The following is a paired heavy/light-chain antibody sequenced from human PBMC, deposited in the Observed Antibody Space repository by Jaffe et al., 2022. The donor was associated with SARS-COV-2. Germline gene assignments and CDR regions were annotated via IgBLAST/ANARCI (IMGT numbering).Light chain of an antibody. Sequence: DIQMTQSPSTLSASIGDRVTVTCRASQTVNDWLAWYQQKPGKAPKVLIYKASSLHSGVPSRFIGSGSGTEFTLTIRSLEPDDFATYYCHQYSDFPYTFGQGTKLEIK. CDR3: HQYSDFPYT. V-gene: IGKV1-5*03. CDR1: QTVNDW. CDR2: KAS. J-gene: IGKJ2*01.
Heavy chain of an antibody. CDR2: TYYNGNT. Sequence: QLQESGPSLVKPSETLSLTCTVSSGSIISTAYYWGWVRQSPGKGLEWIGSTYYNGNTDTNPSLQSRVSISVDTSKDHFSLSLTSVTAADTAVYFCARQRVGSSGTYLDFYNYYVDAWGKGITVIVSS. CDR3: ARQRVGSSGTYLDFYNYYVDA. V-gene: IGHV4-39*01. CDR1: SGSIISTAYY. D-gene: IGHD3-10*01. J-gene: IGHJ6*03.